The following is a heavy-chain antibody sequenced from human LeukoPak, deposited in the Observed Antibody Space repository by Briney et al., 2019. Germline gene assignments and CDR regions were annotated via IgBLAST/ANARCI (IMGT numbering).Heavy chain of an antibody. CDR1: GYTFTSYY. D-gene: IGHD6-19*01. Sequence: ASVKVSCKASGYTFTSYYMHWVRQAPGQGLEWMGIINPSGGSTSYAQKLQGRVTMTRDASTSTVYMELSSLRSEDTAVYYCARGGDGQWLVHWFDPWGQGTLVTVSS. CDR2: INPSGGST. CDR3: ARGGDGQWLVHWFDP. V-gene: IGHV1-46*01. J-gene: IGHJ5*02.